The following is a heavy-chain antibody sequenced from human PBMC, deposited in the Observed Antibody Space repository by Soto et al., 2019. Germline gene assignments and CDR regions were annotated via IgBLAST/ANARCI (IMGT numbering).Heavy chain of an antibody. V-gene: IGHV3-30-3*01. J-gene: IGHJ4*02. CDR3: AKVQGSSWLNDFDY. CDR2: ISYDGSNK. CDR1: GFTFSSYA. Sequence: GGSLRLSCAASGFTFSSYAMHWVRQAPGKGLEWVAVISYDGSNKYYADSVKGRFTISRDNSKNTLYLQMNSLRAEDTAVYYCAKVQGSSWLNDFDYWGQGTLVTVSS. D-gene: IGHD6-13*01.